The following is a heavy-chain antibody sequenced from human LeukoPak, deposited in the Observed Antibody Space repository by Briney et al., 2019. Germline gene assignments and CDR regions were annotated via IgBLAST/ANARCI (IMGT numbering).Heavy chain of an antibody. D-gene: IGHD3-16*01. CDR2: IYYSGST. CDR1: GGSISSSSYY. V-gene: IGHV4-39*01. Sequence: PSETLSLTCTVSGGSISSSSYYCGWIRQPPGKGLEWIGSIYYSGSTYYNPSLKSRVTISVDTSKNQFSLKLSSVTAADTAVYYCARQPNPPYYDYVWGSELDYWGQGTLVTVSS. CDR3: ARQPNPPYYDYVWGSELDY. J-gene: IGHJ4*02.